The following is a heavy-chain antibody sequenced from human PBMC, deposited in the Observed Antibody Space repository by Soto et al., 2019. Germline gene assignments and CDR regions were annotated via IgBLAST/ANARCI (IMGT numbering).Heavy chain of an antibody. CDR1: GFTFSNAW. CDR3: TTNFYTMVRGVIPDY. J-gene: IGHJ4*02. Sequence: GGSLRLSCAASGFTFSNAWMSWVRQAPGKGLEWVGRIKSKTDGGTTDYAAPVKGRFTISRDDSKNTLYLQMNSLKTEDTAVYYCTTNFYTMVRGVIPDYWGQGTLVTVSS. CDR2: IKSKTDGGTT. V-gene: IGHV3-15*01. D-gene: IGHD3-10*01.